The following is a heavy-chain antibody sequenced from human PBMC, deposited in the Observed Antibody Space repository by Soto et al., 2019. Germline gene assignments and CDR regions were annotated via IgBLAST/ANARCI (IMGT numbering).Heavy chain of an antibody. CDR1: GFTFSSYG. V-gene: IGHV3-33*01. CDR3: ARAPYSSGPMDV. D-gene: IGHD6-25*01. CDR2: IWYDGSNK. J-gene: IGHJ6*02. Sequence: QVQLVESGGGVVQPGRSLRLSCAASGFTFSSYGMHWVRQAPGKGLEWVAVIWYDGSNKYYADSVKGRFTISRDNSKTTLYLQMNSLRAEDTAVYYCARAPYSSGPMDVWGQGTTVTVSS.